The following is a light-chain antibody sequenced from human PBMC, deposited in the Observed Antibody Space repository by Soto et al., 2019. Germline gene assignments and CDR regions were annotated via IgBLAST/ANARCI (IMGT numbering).Light chain of an antibody. Sequence: DIVMTQSPDSLAVSLGERATINCKSSQSVLYSSNNKNCLAWYQQKPGQPPKLLVHWTSPRKSGVPDRFSGSGSGTDFTLTISSLQAEDVAVYYCQPYHSTPPPFGGGTKVDIK. CDR2: WTS. J-gene: IGKJ4*01. V-gene: IGKV4-1*01. CDR3: QPYHSTPPP. CDR1: QSVLYSSNNKNC.